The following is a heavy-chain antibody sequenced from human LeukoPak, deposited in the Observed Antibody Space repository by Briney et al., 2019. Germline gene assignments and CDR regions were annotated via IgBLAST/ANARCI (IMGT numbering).Heavy chain of an antibody. J-gene: IGHJ4*02. V-gene: IGHV1-69*13. CDR2: IIPIFGTA. CDR1: GGTFSSYA. CDR3: ARDFRSYFDY. Sequence: GASVKVSCKASGGTFSSYAISWVRQAPVQGLEWMGGIIPIFGTANYAQKFQGRVTITADESTSTAYMELSSLRPEDTAVYYCARDFRSYFDYWGQGTLVTVSS.